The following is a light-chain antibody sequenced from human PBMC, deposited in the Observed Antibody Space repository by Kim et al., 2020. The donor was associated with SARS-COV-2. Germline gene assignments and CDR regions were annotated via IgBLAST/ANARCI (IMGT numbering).Light chain of an antibody. V-gene: IGKV3-20*01. CDR1: QSVSGSY. CDR3: QQYSRAPDT. CDR2: GAS. J-gene: IGKJ5*01. Sequence: EIVFTQSPATLSLSPGERATLSCRASQSVSGSYFAWYQQKPGQAPRLLIYGASSRATGTPDRFTGSGSGTDFALTISRLEPEDFAVYYGQQYSRAPDTFGQGTRLEIK.